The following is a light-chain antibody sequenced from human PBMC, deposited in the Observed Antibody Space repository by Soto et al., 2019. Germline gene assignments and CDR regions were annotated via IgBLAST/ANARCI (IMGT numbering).Light chain of an antibody. Sequence: DIQMTQSPSSLSASVGDRVTITCRASQSISSYLNWYQQKPGKAPKLLIYAASSLQSGVPSRFSGSGSGTDFTLTISSPHPDDFATYYCQQSYSTHITFGQGTRLEIK. CDR3: QQSYSTHIT. V-gene: IGKV1-39*01. CDR1: QSISSY. J-gene: IGKJ5*01. CDR2: AAS.